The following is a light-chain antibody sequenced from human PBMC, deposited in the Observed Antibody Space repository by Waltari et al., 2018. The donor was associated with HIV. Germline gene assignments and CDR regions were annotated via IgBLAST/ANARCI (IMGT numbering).Light chain of an antibody. Sequence: QSVLTQPPSASGTPGQRVTLSCSGNSSNSGTTTVIWYQQLPGAAPKLLLYGHLQRPSGVPDRFSGSKSATSASLVISDLHSDDEGTYYCEAWDDSVTGPVFGGGTKLTVL. CDR3: EAWDDSVTGPV. J-gene: IGLJ3*02. CDR1: SSNSGTTT. CDR2: GHL. V-gene: IGLV1-44*01.